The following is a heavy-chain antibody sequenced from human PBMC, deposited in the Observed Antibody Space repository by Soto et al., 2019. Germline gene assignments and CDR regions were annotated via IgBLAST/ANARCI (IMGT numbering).Heavy chain of an antibody. CDR2: ISYDGSNK. CDR1: GFTFSSYF. J-gene: IGHJ4*02. D-gene: IGHD1-26*01. CDR3: ASRNSGSFY. Sequence: GGSLRLSCAASGFTFSSYFMHWVRQAPGKGLEWVAVISYDGSNKYYADSVKGRFTISRDNSKNTLYLQMNSLRAEDTAVYYCASRNSGSFYWGQGTLVTVSS. V-gene: IGHV3-30*03.